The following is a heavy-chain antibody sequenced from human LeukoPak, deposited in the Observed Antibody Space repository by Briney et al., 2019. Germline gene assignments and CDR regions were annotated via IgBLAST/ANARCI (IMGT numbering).Heavy chain of an antibody. Sequence: GGSLRLSCAVSGITLSNYGMSWVRQAPGKGLERVAGISDSGGRTNYADSVKGRFTISRDNPKNTLYLQMNSLRVEDTAVYFCAKRGVVIRVILVGFHKEAYYFDSWGQGALVTVSS. J-gene: IGHJ4*02. V-gene: IGHV3-23*01. D-gene: IGHD3-22*01. CDR2: ISDSGGRT. CDR3: AKRGVVIRVILVGFHKEAYYFDS. CDR1: GITLSNYG.